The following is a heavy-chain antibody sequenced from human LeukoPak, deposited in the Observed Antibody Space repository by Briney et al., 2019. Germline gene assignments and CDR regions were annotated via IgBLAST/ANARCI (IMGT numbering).Heavy chain of an antibody. CDR2: TDPSDSYT. Sequence: LGESLMISCKGSEYSFTTSWITWVHQKPGKGLEWMGRTDPSDSYTNYSPSFQGHVTISVDKSISTAYLQWSSLKASDTAMYYCARHGSGYSAYDWFDPWGQGTLVTVSS. V-gene: IGHV5-10-1*01. CDR3: ARHGSGYSAYDWFDP. CDR1: EYSFTTSW. D-gene: IGHD5-12*01. J-gene: IGHJ5*02.